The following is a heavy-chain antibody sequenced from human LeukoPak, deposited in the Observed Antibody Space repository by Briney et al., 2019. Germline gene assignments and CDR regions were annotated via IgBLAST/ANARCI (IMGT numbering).Heavy chain of an antibody. V-gene: IGHV4-59*01. CDR1: GGSISSYY. J-gene: IGHJ4*02. Sequence: PSETLSLTCTVSGGSISSYYWSWIRQPPGKGLEWIGYIYYSGSTNYNPSLKSRVTISVDTAKNQFSLKLSSVTAADTAVYYCARGELRYCDWLPLPDYWGQGTLVTVSS. CDR2: IYYSGST. CDR3: ARGELRYCDWLPLPDY. D-gene: IGHD3-9*01.